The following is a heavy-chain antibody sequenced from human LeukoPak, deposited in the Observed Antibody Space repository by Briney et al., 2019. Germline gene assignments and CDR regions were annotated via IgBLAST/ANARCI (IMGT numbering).Heavy chain of an antibody. CDR2: IYYSGST. V-gene: IGHV4-39*07. CDR3: ARDESELRYFDWLSGWFDP. J-gene: IGHJ5*02. D-gene: IGHD3-9*01. Sequence: SETLSLTCTVSGGSISSSSYYWGWIRQPPGKGLEWIGSIYYSGSTYYNPSLKSRVTISVDTSKNQFSLKLSSVTAADTAVYYCARDESELRYFDWLSGWFDPWGQGTLVTVSS. CDR1: GGSISSSSYY.